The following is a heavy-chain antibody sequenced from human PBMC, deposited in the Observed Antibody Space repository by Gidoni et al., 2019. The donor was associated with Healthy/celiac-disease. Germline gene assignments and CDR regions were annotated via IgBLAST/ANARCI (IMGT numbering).Heavy chain of an antibody. V-gene: IGHV4-34*01. CDR3: ARGSVGATDYFDY. D-gene: IGHD1-26*01. J-gene: IGHJ4*02. CDR1: GGSFSGYY. Sequence: QVQLQQWGAGLLKPSETLSLTCAVDGGSFSGYYWSWIRQPPGKGLEWIGEINHSGSTNYTPSVKSRVTISVDTSKNQFSLKLSSVTAADTAVYYCARGSVGATDYFDYWGQGTLVTVSS. CDR2: INHSGST.